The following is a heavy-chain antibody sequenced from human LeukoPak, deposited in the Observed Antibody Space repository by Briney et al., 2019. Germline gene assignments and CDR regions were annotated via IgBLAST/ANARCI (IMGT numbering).Heavy chain of an antibody. CDR1: VDSMRSYY. Sequence: SETLSLTCTVSVDSMRSYYWSWIRQSPGKGLEWIGYIFYSGTATYNPSLQSRVTFAIDTSKNQISLRLTSVTAADTAVYYCASCIDLGIVGATSLFEYWGQGTPVAVSS. CDR3: ASCIDLGIVGATSLFEY. D-gene: IGHD1-26*01. CDR2: IFYSGTA. V-gene: IGHV4-59*01. J-gene: IGHJ4*02.